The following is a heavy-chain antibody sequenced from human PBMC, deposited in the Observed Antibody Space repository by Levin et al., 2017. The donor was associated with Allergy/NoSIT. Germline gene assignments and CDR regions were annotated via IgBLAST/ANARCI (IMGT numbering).Heavy chain of an antibody. Sequence: GESLKISCAASGFKVNYNYMGWVRQAPGKGLEWVSFLYSGGGTSYADSVEGRFTISGDDSKNTVDLQMNSLRAEDTAVYYCARCSGAYDSGSYFFDFWGQGTLVTVSS. CDR1: GFKVNYNY. CDR2: LYSGGGT. CDR3: ARCSGAYDSGSYFFDF. D-gene: IGHD3-10*01. J-gene: IGHJ4*02. V-gene: IGHV3-53*01.